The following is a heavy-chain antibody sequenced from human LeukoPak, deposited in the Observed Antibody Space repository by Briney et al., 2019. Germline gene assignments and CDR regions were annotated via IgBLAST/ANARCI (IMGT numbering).Heavy chain of an antibody. Sequence: PSETLSLTCTVSGGSISSYCWSWIRQPPGKGLEWIGYIYYSGSTNYNPSLKSRVTISVDTSKNQFSLKLSSVTAADTAVYYCARVGDCSSTSCQGWFDPWGQGTLVTVSS. CDR1: GGSISSYC. D-gene: IGHD2-2*01. V-gene: IGHV4-59*01. J-gene: IGHJ5*02. CDR3: ARVGDCSSTSCQGWFDP. CDR2: IYYSGST.